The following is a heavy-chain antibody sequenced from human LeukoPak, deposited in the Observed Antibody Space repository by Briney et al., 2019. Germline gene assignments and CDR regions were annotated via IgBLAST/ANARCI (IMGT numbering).Heavy chain of an antibody. CDR1: GGSISSYY. J-gene: IGHJ3*02. V-gene: IGHV4-59*01. CDR3: ARVTTDDAFDI. Sequence: SETLSLTCTVSGGSISSYYWSWIRQPPGKGLKWIGYIYYSGSTNYNPSLKSRVTISVDTSKNQFSLMLSSVTAADTAVYYCARVTTDDAFDIWGQGTMVTVSS. D-gene: IGHD4-11*01. CDR2: IYYSGST.